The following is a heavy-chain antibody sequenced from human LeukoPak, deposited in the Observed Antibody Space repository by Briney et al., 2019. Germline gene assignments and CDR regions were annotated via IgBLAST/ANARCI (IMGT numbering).Heavy chain of an antibody. CDR2: INHSGST. CDR3: ARAVYSSGWFRY. Sequence: SETLSLTFTVSGGSISSYYWSWIRQPPGKGLEWIGEINHSGSTNYNPSLKSRVTILVDTSKNQFSLKLSSVTAADTAVYYCARAVYSSGWFRYWGQGTLVTVSS. J-gene: IGHJ4*02. CDR1: GGSISSYY. D-gene: IGHD6-19*01. V-gene: IGHV4-34*01.